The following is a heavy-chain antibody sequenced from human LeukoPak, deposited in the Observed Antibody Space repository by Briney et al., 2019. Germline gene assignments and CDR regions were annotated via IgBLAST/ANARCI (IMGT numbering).Heavy chain of an antibody. D-gene: IGHD2-2*01. Sequence: GGSLRLSCAASGYTFSSYGMHWVRQAPGKGLEWVAFIRYDGSNKYYADSVKGRFTISRDNSKNTLYLQMNSLRAEDTAVYYCAKVVGYCSSTSCYWAFDYWGQGTLVTVSS. CDR1: GYTFSSYG. CDR3: AKVVGYCSSTSCYWAFDY. CDR2: IRYDGSNK. V-gene: IGHV3-30*02. J-gene: IGHJ4*02.